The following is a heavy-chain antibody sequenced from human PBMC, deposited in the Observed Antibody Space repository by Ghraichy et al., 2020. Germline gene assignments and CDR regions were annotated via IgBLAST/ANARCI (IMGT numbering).Heavy chain of an antibody. J-gene: IGHJ4*02. D-gene: IGHD6-13*01. CDR2: INHSGST. CDR3: ARVGGYSSSWSQFDY. Sequence: SETLSLTCAVYGGSFSGYYWSWIRQPPGKGLEWIGEINHSGSTNYNPSLKSRVTISVDTSKNQFSLKLSSVTAADTAVYYCARVGGYSSSWSQFDYWGQGTLVTVSS. V-gene: IGHV4-34*01. CDR1: GGSFSGYY.